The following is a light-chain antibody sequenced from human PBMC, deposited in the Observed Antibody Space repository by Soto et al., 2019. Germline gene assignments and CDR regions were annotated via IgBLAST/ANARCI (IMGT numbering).Light chain of an antibody. CDR2: KAS. CDR1: QSISSY. Sequence: DIQITHSPSPLSGSVGDRVTITGRASQSISSYLNWYQQKPGKAPKLLIYKASNLESGVPSRFSGSGSGTEFTLTISSLQSEDFAVYYCQQFNNWPRAFGGGTKVDIK. V-gene: IGKV1-5*03. CDR3: QQFNNWPRA. J-gene: IGKJ4*01.